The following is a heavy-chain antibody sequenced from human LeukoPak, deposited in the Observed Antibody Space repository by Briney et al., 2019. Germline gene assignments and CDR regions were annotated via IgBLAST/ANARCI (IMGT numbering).Heavy chain of an antibody. CDR2: IKQDGSEK. CDR1: VFTFSSYL. V-gene: IGHV3-7*01. Sequence: GGALRLSCAASVFTFSSYLMTWVRPAPGKGLEGVAHIKQDGSEKNYVDSVKGRFTISRDNAKNSLYLQMNSLRVEDRAVYYCARDASGEYDSSSRIHLDCWGQGTLVTVSS. D-gene: IGHD6-6*01. J-gene: IGHJ4*02. CDR3: ARDASGEYDSSSRIHLDC.